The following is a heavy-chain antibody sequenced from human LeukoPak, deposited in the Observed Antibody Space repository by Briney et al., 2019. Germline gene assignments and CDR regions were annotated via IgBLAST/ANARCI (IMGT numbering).Heavy chain of an antibody. D-gene: IGHD5-18*01. CDR3: ARDRRGGCSYGSGYYYYGMDV. J-gene: IGHJ6*02. Sequence: SVKVSCKASGGTFSSYAISWVRQAPGQGLEWMGRIIPILGIGNYAQKFQGRVTITADKSTSTAYMELSSLRSEDTAVYYCARDRRGGCSYGSGYYYYGMDVWGQGTTVTVSS. CDR2: IIPILGIG. V-gene: IGHV1-69*04. CDR1: GGTFSSYA.